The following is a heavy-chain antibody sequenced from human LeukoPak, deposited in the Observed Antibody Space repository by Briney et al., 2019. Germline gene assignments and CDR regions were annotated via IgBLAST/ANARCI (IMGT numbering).Heavy chain of an antibody. CDR2: ISSIGGGT. CDR1: GFIFSSYA. V-gene: IGHV3-64*01. CDR3: ATSRDAEMATLDY. D-gene: IGHD5-24*01. Sequence: PGGSLRLSCVASGFIFSSYAMNWVRQAPGKGLEYVSGISSIGGGTYYANSVKGRFTISRDNSTNTLYLQMGSLRVEDMALYYCATSRDAEMATLDYWGQGTLVTVSS. J-gene: IGHJ4*02.